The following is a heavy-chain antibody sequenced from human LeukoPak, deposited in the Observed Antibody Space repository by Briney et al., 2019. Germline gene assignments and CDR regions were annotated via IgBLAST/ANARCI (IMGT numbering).Heavy chain of an antibody. CDR1: GFTFNRYA. CDR2: ITGSGSEI. J-gene: IGHJ5*02. Sequence: GGSLRLSCAGSGFTFNRYAMSWVRHVPGKGLEWVSAITGSGSEIFSTDSVKGRFTISRDNAKNTLYLQMNNLRAEDTAIYYCAKDRFGSAGPNWFGPWGQGTLVTVSS. D-gene: IGHD3-10*01. V-gene: IGHV3-23*01. CDR3: AKDRFGSAGPNWFGP.